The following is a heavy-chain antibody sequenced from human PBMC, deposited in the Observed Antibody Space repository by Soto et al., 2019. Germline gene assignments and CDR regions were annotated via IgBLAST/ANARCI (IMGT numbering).Heavy chain of an antibody. J-gene: IGHJ6*02. Sequence: GAALIKPKRTVGLACTFSGFSLSTSGVGVGFIRQPPAKALEWLALIYWNDDKRYSPSLKSRLTITKDTSKNQVVLTMTNMDPVDTATYYCARSLPYSSSLLAYYYYYGMDVWGQGTTVTVSS. CDR1: GFSLSTSGVG. V-gene: IGHV2-5*01. D-gene: IGHD6-13*01. CDR3: ARSLPYSSSLLAYYYYYGMDV. CDR2: IYWNDDK.